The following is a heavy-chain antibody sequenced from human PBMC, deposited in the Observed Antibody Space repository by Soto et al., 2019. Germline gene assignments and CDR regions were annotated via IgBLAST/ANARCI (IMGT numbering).Heavy chain of an antibody. D-gene: IGHD3-16*01. CDR2: ISYDGSNK. Sequence: GGSRRHSCAASGFTFSRYVMHWVRQAPGKGLEWVAVISYDGSNKYYADSVKGRFTISRDNSKNTLYLQMNSLRAEDTAVYYCAKHYDYVWGSPWGQGTLVTVSS. V-gene: IGHV3-30*18. J-gene: IGHJ5*02. CDR3: AKHYDYVWGSP. CDR1: GFTFSRYV.